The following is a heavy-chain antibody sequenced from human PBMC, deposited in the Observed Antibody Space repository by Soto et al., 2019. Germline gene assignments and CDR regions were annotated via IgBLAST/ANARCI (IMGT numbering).Heavy chain of an antibody. CDR3: ARAMVRFLVSLGVDV. J-gene: IGHJ6*02. V-gene: IGHV1-69*12. D-gene: IGHD3-3*01. CDR2: IIPIFGTA. CDR1: AGTFSNYA. Sequence: QVQLVQSGAEVKKPGSSVKVSCKASAGTFSNYAMSWVRQAPGQGLKWMGGIIPIFGTANYAQKFQGRVTITADDSTSTGYMELSSLRSEDTAVYYCARAMVRFLVSLGVDVWGQGTTVTVSS.